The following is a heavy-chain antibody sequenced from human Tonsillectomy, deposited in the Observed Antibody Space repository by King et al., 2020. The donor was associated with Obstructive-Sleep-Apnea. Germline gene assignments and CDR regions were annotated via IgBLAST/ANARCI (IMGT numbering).Heavy chain of an antibody. CDR3: AKTKDSGFGEYFDY. D-gene: IGHD3-10*01. J-gene: IGHJ4*02. Sequence: VQLVESGGGLIQPGGSLRLSCAASGFTFNTYAMSWVRQAPGKGLEWVSGISGSADSTHYADSVKGRFTISRDNSKNTLYLQMNSLRPDDTAAYYCAKTKDSGFGEYFDYWGQGTLVTVSS. CDR2: ISGSADST. CDR1: GFTFNTYA. V-gene: IGHV3-23*04.